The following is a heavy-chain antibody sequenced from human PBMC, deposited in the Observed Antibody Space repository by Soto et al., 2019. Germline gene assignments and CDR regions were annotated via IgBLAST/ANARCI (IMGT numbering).Heavy chain of an antibody. D-gene: IGHD1-7*01. J-gene: IGHJ6*02. V-gene: IGHV1-2*02. CDR2: INPNSGGT. Sequence: ASVKVSCKASGYTFTDYYMHWVRQAPGQGLEWMGWINPNSGGTNYAQKFQGRVTMTRDTSISTAYMELSRLRSDDTAVYYCARKLELRGSYYYYYDMDVWGQGTPVTVSS. CDR3: ARKLELRGSYYYYYDMDV. CDR1: GYTFTDYY.